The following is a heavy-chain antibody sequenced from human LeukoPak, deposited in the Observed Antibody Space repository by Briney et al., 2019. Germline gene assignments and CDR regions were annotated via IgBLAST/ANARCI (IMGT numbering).Heavy chain of an antibody. J-gene: IGHJ5*02. D-gene: IGHD2-21*02. CDR3: AKRLQLGGFDP. CDR2: ISGSDGGT. Sequence: GGSLRLSCAASGFTFSSYAMSWVRQAPGKGLEWVSAISGSDGGTYYADSVKGRFTISRDNSKNMLSLQMNSLRAEDTAVYYCAKRLQLGGFDPWGQGTLVTVSS. V-gene: IGHV3-23*01. CDR1: GFTFSSYA.